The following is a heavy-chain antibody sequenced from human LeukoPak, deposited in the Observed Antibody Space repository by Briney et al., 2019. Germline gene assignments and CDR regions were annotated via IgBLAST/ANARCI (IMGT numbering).Heavy chain of an antibody. J-gene: IGHJ4*02. CDR2: IFYSGTT. CDR1: GGSIRSYY. V-gene: IGHV4-59*08. Sequence: PSETLSLTCTVSGGSIRSYYWSWIRQPPGKGLEWVGYIFYSGTTDSNPSLKSRVTISVDTSKNQFSLKLSSVTAADTAVYYCARTYCSGGSCHFDHWGQGTLVNVSS. CDR3: ARTYCSGGSCHFDH. D-gene: IGHD2-15*01.